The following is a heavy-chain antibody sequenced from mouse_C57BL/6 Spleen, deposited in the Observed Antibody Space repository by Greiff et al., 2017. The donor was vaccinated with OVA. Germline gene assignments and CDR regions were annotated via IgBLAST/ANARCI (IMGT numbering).Heavy chain of an antibody. CDR2: IYPGDGDT. CDR3: ARPAQATLYAMDY. Sequence: QVQLQQSGPELVKPGASVKISCKASGYAFSSSWMNWVKQRPGKGLEWIGRIYPGDGDTNYNGKFKGKATLTADKSSSTAYMQLSSLTSEDSAVYFCARPAQATLYAMDYWGQGTSVTVSS. CDR1: GYAFSSSW. V-gene: IGHV1-82*01. D-gene: IGHD3-2*02. J-gene: IGHJ4*01.